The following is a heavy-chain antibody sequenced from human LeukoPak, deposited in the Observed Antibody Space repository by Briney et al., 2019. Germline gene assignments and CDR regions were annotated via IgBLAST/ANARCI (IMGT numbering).Heavy chain of an antibody. V-gene: IGHV3-15*01. Sequence: GGSLRLSCAASGFTFNKAWMSWVRQAPGKGLEWVGRIKSKTDDGTTGYAAPVKGRFTISRDDLKETLYLQMNSLKTEDTAVYYCTTGYSNYLRYYYYFYMDVWGKGTTVTVSS. D-gene: IGHD4-11*01. CDR3: TTGYSNYLRYYYYFYMDV. J-gene: IGHJ6*03. CDR1: GFTFNKAW. CDR2: IKSKTDDGTT.